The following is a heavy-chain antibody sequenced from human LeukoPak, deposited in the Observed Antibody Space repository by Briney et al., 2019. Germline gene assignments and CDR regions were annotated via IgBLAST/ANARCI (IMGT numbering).Heavy chain of an antibody. Sequence: PGGSLRLSCAASGFTVSSNFMSWVRQAPGKGLEWVSVIYSGGTTYYADSVKGRFTISRDNSKNTLYLQTNSLRAEDTAVYYCARGAVNSAFLDYWGQGTLVTVSS. CDR1: GFTVSSNF. CDR3: ARGAVNSAFLDY. J-gene: IGHJ4*02. CDR2: IYSGGTT. D-gene: IGHD1-26*01. V-gene: IGHV3-53*01.